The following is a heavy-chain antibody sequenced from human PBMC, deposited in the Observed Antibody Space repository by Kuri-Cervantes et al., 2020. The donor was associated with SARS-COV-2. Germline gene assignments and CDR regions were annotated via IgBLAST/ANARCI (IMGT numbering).Heavy chain of an antibody. V-gene: IGHV3-7*01. CDR3: ARDGGELGKDY. D-gene: IGHD7-27*01. Sequence: GESLKISCAASGFTFSSYWMSWVRQAPGKGLEWVANIKQDGSEKYYVDSVKGRFTISRDNAKNSLYLQMNSLRAEDTAVYYCARDGGELGKDYWGQGTLVTVSS. J-gene: IGHJ4*02. CDR1: GFTFSSYW. CDR2: IKQDGSEK.